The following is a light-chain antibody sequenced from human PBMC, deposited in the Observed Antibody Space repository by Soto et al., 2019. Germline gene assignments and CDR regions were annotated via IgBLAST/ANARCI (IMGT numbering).Light chain of an antibody. CDR2: GAS. CDR1: QSVSSR. Sequence: GTLCWSPGERATLSCRASQSVSSRLAWYQQKPGQAPRLLISGASSRATGIPDRFSGSGSATDFTLTISRLEPEDFALYYCQQYGSSPITFGQGTRLEIK. J-gene: IGKJ5*01. CDR3: QQYGSSPIT. V-gene: IGKV3-20*01.